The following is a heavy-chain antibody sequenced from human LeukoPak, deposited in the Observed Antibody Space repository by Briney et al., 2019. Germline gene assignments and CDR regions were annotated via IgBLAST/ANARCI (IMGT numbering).Heavy chain of an antibody. CDR1: GYTFTSYD. CDR3: ARGGDSMYYDFWTGNYYGMDV. CDR2: INPNTGGT. D-gene: IGHD3-3*01. J-gene: IGHJ6*02. Sequence: ASVKVSCKASGYTFTSYDINWVRQPPGQRLEWMGWINPNTGGTNYAQKFQGRVTMTRDTSSSTAYMELRRLRSDDTAVYYCARGGDSMYYDFWTGNYYGMDVWGQGTTVTVSS. V-gene: IGHV1-2*02.